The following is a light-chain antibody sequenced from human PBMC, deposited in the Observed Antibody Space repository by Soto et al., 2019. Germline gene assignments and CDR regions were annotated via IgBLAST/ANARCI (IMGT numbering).Light chain of an antibody. CDR3: QQYAISPYA. CDR2: GAS. Sequence: ETELTQSPGILSLSPGERATLSCRASQSVNSNFLAWFQQKPGQPTMLLIYGASTKATGVPDRFSGSGSGTEFTLTISRLHPEDFAVYYCQQYAISPYAFGGGTKVDIK. CDR1: QSVNSNF. J-gene: IGKJ4*01. V-gene: IGKV3-20*01.